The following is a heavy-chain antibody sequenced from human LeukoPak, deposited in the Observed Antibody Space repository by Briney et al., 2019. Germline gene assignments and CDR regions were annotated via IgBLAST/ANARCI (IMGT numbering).Heavy chain of an antibody. Sequence: GGSLRLSCAASGFTFSSYEMNWVRQAPGNGLEWVSYISSSGSTIYYADSVKGRFTISRDNAKNSLYLQMNSLRAEDTAVYYCARAGYSSSWFEYGMDVWGQGTTVTVSS. CDR3: ARAGYSSSWFEYGMDV. CDR1: GFTFSSYE. CDR2: ISSSGSTI. D-gene: IGHD6-13*01. V-gene: IGHV3-48*03. J-gene: IGHJ6*02.